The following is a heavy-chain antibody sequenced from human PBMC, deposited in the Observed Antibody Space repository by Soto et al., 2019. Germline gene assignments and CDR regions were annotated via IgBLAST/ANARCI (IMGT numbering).Heavy chain of an antibody. D-gene: IGHD5-18*01. CDR3: TRVLGYTFEPGKTRYHAKDV. J-gene: IGHJ6*02. CDR2: LVPVFGSP. Sequence: QVQLVQSGAEVKKPGSSVMVSCKTYVGTFSKDAINWVRQAPGQGLEWMGLLVPVFGSPIYAQKFQGRIRTTPDESTSTAFVDLSTIISEDTAVYYCTRVLGYTFEPGKTRYHAKDVCGQRNTVALSS. CDR1: VGTFSKDA. V-gene: IGHV1-69*01.